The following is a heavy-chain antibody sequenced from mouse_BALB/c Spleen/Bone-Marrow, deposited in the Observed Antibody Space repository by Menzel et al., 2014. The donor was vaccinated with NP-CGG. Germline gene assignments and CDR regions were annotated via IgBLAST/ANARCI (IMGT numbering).Heavy chain of an antibody. CDR1: GFNIKDTY. CDR3: ATTDSSGVFAY. D-gene: IGHD3-2*01. J-gene: IGHJ3*01. Sequence: EVQLQQSGAELVKPGASVKLSCTASGFNIKDTYMHWVKQRPEQGLEWIGRIDPANGNTKYDPKFQGKATITADTSSNTAYLQLSSLTSEDTAVYYCATTDSSGVFAYWGQGTLVTLSA. CDR2: IDPANGNT. V-gene: IGHV14-3*02.